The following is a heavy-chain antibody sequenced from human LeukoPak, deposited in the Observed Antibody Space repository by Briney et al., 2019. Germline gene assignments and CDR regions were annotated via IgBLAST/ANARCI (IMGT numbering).Heavy chain of an antibody. Sequence: GASVKVSCRASGYTFTSYGISWVRQAPGQGLEWMEWISAYNGNTNYAQKLQGRVTMTTDTSTSTAYMELRSLRSDDTAVYYCARDRMIPILGYSSSKFDPWGQGTLVTVSS. CDR3: ARDRMIPILGYSSSKFDP. D-gene: IGHD6-6*01. CDR2: ISAYNGNT. V-gene: IGHV1-18*01. CDR1: GYTFTSYG. J-gene: IGHJ5*02.